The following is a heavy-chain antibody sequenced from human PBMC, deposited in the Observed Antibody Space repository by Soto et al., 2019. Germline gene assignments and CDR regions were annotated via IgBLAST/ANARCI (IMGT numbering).Heavy chain of an antibody. CDR2: IIPIFGTA. CDR1: GGTFSSYA. Sequence: SVKVSCKASGGTFSSYAISWVRQAPGQGLEWMGGIIPIFGTANYAQKFQGRVTITADESTSTAYMELSSLRSEDTAVYYCARVLNYYDSSGCLDYWGQGTLVTVSS. V-gene: IGHV1-69*13. CDR3: ARVLNYYDSSGCLDY. J-gene: IGHJ4*02. D-gene: IGHD3-22*01.